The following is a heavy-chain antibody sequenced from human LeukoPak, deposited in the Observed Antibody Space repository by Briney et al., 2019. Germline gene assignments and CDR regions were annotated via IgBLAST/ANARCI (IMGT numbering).Heavy chain of an antibody. CDR3: AKGRALEVVAAFNY. D-gene: IGHD2-15*01. CDR1: GFTFSSYA. J-gene: IGHJ4*02. Sequence: GRSLRLSCAASGFTFSSYAMSWVRQAPGRGLEWVSTISGSGANTYYADSVKGRFTISRDNSKNTLYLQMNSLRADDTAIYYCAKGRALEVVAAFNYWGQGTVVTASS. CDR2: ISGSGANT. V-gene: IGHV3-23*01.